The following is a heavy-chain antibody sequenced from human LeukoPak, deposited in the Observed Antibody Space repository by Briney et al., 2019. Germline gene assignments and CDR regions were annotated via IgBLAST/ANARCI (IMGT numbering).Heavy chain of an antibody. V-gene: IGHV4/OR15-8*01. CDR2: IYHSGST. Sequence: SETLSLTCDVSGDSIGLGYWWTWVRQAPGKGLEWVGEIYHSGSTNYNPSLKSRVTISVDNSKTQFSMSLTSVTAADTAVYHCARGPQRSYYDDSGYNGIDYWGQGTLVIVSS. CDR3: ARGPQRSYYDDSGYNGIDY. CDR1: GDSIGLGYW. J-gene: IGHJ4*02. D-gene: IGHD3-22*01.